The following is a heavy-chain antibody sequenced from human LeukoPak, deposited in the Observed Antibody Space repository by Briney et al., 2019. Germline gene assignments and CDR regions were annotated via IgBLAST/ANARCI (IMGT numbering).Heavy chain of an antibody. V-gene: IGHV4-34*01. CDR3: ARGRDRSKAGDH. CDR2: IHPHGIF. Sequence: SESLSLTCAVYGGSCDDYYCSWIRQPLGKGLGCIGEIHPHGIFYYNSSLTSRVTISIATSKSQSSLRLTSVTAADTAFYYCARGRDRSKAGDHWGQGSLVTASS. CDR1: GGSCDDYY. D-gene: IGHD5-24*01. J-gene: IGHJ4*02.